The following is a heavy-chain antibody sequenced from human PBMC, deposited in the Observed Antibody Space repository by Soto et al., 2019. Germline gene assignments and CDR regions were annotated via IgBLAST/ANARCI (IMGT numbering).Heavy chain of an antibody. CDR2: MYYSGTT. V-gene: IGHV4-31*03. J-gene: IGHJ4*02. CDR3: ASNVEATTGLAVFDY. D-gene: IGHD1-1*01. Sequence: QVQLLESGPGLVKPSQTLSLTCTVSGGSISSGDYSWSWIRQHPGKGLEWIGYMYYSGTTYYNTSINPSLKSRVTISVDTSKNQFSLKLSSVTAADTAVYYCASNVEATTGLAVFDYWGQGTLVTVSS. CDR1: GGSISSGDYS.